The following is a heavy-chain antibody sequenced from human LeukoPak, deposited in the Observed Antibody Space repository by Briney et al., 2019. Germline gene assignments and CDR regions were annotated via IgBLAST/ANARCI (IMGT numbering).Heavy chain of an antibody. D-gene: IGHD6-19*01. V-gene: IGHV3-48*03. Sequence: GGSLRLSCAASGFTFSSYEMNWVRQAPGKGLEWVSYISSSVSTTKYADSVKGRFTISRDNVKNLLYLQMNSLRAEDTAVYYCARVQRGIAVALDYWGQGTLATVSS. J-gene: IGHJ4*02. CDR1: GFTFSSYE. CDR2: ISSSVSTT. CDR3: ARVQRGIAVALDY.